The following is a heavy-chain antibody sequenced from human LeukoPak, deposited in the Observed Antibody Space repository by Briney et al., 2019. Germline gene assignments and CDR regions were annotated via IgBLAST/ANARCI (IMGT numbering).Heavy chain of an antibody. V-gene: IGHV3-66*01. D-gene: IGHD2-15*01. J-gene: IGHJ4*02. CDR2: IYSGGST. CDR3: AGNPGYCSGGSCYRVDY. Sequence: GGSLRLSCAASGFTVSSNYMSWVRQAPGKGLEWVSVIYSGGSTYYADSVKGRFTISRDNSRNTLYLQMNSLRAEDTAVYYCAGNPGYCSGGSCYRVDYWGQGTLVTVSS. CDR1: GFTVSSNY.